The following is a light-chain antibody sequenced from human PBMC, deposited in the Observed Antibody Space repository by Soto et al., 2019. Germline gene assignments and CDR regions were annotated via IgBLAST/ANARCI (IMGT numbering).Light chain of an antibody. J-gene: IGKJ1*01. CDR1: QTISSR. Sequence: DIQMTQSPSTLSASVGDRVTITCRASQTISSRLALYQQKPGKAPKLLISGASSLESGVPSRFSGSGFGTQFTLTTSSLQPDDFTTYYCQQYNSYPWTFGQGTKGEIK. CDR2: GAS. CDR3: QQYNSYPWT. V-gene: IGKV1-5*03.